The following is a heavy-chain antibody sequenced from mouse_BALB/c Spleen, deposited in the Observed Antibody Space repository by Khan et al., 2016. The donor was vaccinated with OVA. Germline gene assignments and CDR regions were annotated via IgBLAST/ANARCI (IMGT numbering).Heavy chain of an antibody. CDR3: ARVYEGDFDY. D-gene: IGHD1-1*01. J-gene: IGHJ2*01. CDR2: ISYSGKT. Sequence: VQLQQSGPGLVKPSQSLSLTCTVTGYSITSDYACYWIRPFPGNKLEWVVYISYSGKTKYNPSLQSRISVTRDTSNNQYFQQLNSVNIDNTASYYCARVYEGDFDYWGQGTTVTVSS. V-gene: IGHV3-2*02. CDR1: GYSITSDYA.